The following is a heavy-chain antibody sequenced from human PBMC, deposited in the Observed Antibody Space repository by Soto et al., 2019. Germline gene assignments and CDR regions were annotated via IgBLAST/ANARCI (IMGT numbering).Heavy chain of an antibody. Sequence: EVQVVESGGGFVQPGGSLRLSCAASGLTFSSYWMHWVRQAPGKGLVWVSRINSDGSSRSYADSVKGRFTISRDNAKNTLYLQMNSLRAEDTAVYYCARVAYSSSWYVDYWGQGTLVTVSS. CDR3: ARVAYSSSWYVDY. CDR2: INSDGSSR. J-gene: IGHJ4*02. CDR1: GLTFSSYW. V-gene: IGHV3-74*01. D-gene: IGHD6-13*01.